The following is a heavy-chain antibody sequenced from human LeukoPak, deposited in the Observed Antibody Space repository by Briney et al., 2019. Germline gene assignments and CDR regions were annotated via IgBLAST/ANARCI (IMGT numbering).Heavy chain of an antibody. Sequence: PSETLSLTCTVSGGSISSYYWSWIRQPPGKGLEWIGYIYYSGGTNYNPSLKSRVTISVDTSKNQFSLKLSSVTAADTAVYYCARLRITIFGVAPQGYGMDVWGQGTTVTVSS. CDR1: GGSISSYY. CDR3: ARLRITIFGVAPQGYGMDV. J-gene: IGHJ6*02. D-gene: IGHD3-3*01. CDR2: IYYSGGT. V-gene: IGHV4-59*08.